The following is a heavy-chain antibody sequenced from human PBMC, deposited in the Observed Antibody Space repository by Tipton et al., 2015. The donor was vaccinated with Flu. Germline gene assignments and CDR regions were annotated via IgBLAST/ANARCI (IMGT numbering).Heavy chain of an antibody. CDR3: ARDLGSSGSFDY. CDR1: GDSFTTSSHH. V-gene: IGHV4-39*07. Sequence: TLSLTCTVSGDSFTTSSHHWAWIRQPPGKGLEWIGRIYYSGSTNYNPSLKSRVTISVDTSKNQFSLKLSSVTAADTAVYYCARDLGSSGSFDYWGQGTLVTASS. J-gene: IGHJ4*02. D-gene: IGHD6-13*01. CDR2: IYYSGST.